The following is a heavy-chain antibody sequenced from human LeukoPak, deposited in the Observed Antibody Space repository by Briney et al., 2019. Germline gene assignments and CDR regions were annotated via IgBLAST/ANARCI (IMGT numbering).Heavy chain of an antibody. D-gene: IGHD6-6*01. V-gene: IGHV4-59*01. J-gene: IGHJ4*02. Sequence: SETLPLTCSVSGGSIISYYWSWIRQPPGKGLEWIGYIYYSGSAKYNPSLKSRVTISVDTSKNQSSLKLTSVTAADTAVYYCARDIGAARSDYWGQGTLVTVSS. CDR1: GGSIISYY. CDR2: IYYSGSA. CDR3: ARDIGAARSDY.